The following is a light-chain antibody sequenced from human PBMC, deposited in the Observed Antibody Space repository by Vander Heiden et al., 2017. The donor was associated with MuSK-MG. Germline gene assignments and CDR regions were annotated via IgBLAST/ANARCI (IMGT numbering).Light chain of an antibody. Sequence: DIQMTQSPFSLSASVGDRVTITCRASQSISSYLNWYQQKPGKAPKLLIYAASNLQGWVPSRFSGSGSGTDFTLTISSLQREDFATYYCQQSYSTPSFGPGTKVDFK. CDR3: QQSYSTPS. J-gene: IGKJ3*01. V-gene: IGKV1-39*01. CDR1: QSISSY. CDR2: AAS.